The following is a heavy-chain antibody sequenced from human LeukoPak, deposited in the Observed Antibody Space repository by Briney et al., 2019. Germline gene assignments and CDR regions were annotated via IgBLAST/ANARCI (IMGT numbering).Heavy chain of an antibody. V-gene: IGHV1-18*01. CDR3: ARDCSGSSCYWIH. D-gene: IGHD2-15*01. J-gene: IGHJ4*02. Sequence: ASVKVSCKASGYTFSSYGISWVRQAPGQGLEWLGYIRAYNGNTNYAQKVQRRITMTTDTSTSTAYMEMRSLRSDDTAVYYCARDCSGSSCYWIHWGQGTLVTVSS. CDR2: IRAYNGNT. CDR1: GYTFSSYG.